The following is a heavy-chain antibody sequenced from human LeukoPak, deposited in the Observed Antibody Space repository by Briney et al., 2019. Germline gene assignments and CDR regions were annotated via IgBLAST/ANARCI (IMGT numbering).Heavy chain of an antibody. V-gene: IGHV3-23*01. CDR1: GFTFSSYA. CDR2: ISGSGGST. Sequence: PGGSLRLSCAASGFTFSSYAMSWVRQAPGKGLEWVSAISGSGGSTYYADSVKGRFTISRDNSKNTLYLQMNSLRAEDTAVYYCARVLNYYDSSGYLTVLDYWGQGTLVTVSS. J-gene: IGHJ4*02. D-gene: IGHD3-22*01. CDR3: ARVLNYYDSSGYLTVLDY.